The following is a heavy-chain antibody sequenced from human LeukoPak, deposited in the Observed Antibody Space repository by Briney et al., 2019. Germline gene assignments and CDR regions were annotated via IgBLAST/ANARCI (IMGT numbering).Heavy chain of an antibody. CDR1: GGSISSGDYY. V-gene: IGHV4-30-4*08. J-gene: IGHJ5*02. CDR2: IYYSGST. Sequence: SETLSLTCTVSGGSISSGDYYWSWIRQPPGKGLEWIGYIYYSGSTYYNPSLKSRVTISVDTSKNQFSLKLSSVTAADTAVYYCARAVGVFCSSTSCHWFDPWGQGTLVTVSS. CDR3: ARAVGVFCSSTSCHWFDP. D-gene: IGHD2-2*01.